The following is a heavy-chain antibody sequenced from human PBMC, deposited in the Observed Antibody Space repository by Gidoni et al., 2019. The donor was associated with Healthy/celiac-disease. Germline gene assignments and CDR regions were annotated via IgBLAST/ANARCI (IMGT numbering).Heavy chain of an antibody. J-gene: IGHJ6*02. Sequence: EVQLVESGGGLVQPGGSLSLSCAASGFPFSSYEMNWVRQAPGKGLEWVSYISSSGSTIDYADSVKGRFTISRDNAKNSLYLQMNSLRAEDTAVYYCARDVGTYYDFWSGYYGKSYGMDVWGQGTTVTVSS. CDR1: GFPFSSYE. D-gene: IGHD3-3*01. CDR2: ISSSGSTI. CDR3: ARDVGTYYDFWSGYYGKSYGMDV. V-gene: IGHV3-48*03.